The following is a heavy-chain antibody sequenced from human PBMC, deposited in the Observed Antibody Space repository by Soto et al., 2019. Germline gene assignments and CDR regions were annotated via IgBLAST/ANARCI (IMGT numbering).Heavy chain of an antibody. CDR1: GFSFSSYA. Sequence: PGGSLTLSSAASGFSFSSYAMSWVRQAPGKGLEWVSAISGGGISTYYADSVRGRFTISRDNSRNTLYLRMNRLRAEDTAVYYCARDAISMVRGTNNWFDPWGQGTLVTVSS. D-gene: IGHD3-10*01. CDR3: ARDAISMVRGTNNWFDP. J-gene: IGHJ5*02. CDR2: ISGGGIST. V-gene: IGHV3-23*01.